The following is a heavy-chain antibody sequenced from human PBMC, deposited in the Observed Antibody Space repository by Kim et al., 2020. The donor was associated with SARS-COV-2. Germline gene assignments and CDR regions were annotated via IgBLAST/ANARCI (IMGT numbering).Heavy chain of an antibody. D-gene: IGHD3-22*01. CDR2: IYYSGST. J-gene: IGHJ6*02. CDR1: GGSISSYY. CDR3: ARLKGYYDVPRKIYYYYGMDV. V-gene: IGHV4-59*08. Sequence: SETLSLTCTVSGGSISSYYWSWIRQPPGKGLEWIGYIYYSGSTNYNPSLKSRVTISVDTSKNQFSLKLSSVTAADTAVYYCARLKGYYDVPRKIYYYYGMDVWGQGTTVTVSS.